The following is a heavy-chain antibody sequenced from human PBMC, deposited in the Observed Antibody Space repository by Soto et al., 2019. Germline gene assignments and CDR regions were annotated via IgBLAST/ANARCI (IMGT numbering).Heavy chain of an antibody. J-gene: IGHJ6*03. CDR2: MNPNSGNT. D-gene: IGHD4-17*01. Sequence: ASVKVSCKASGYTFTSYDINWVRQATGQGLEWMGWMNPNSGNTGYAQKFQGRVTMTRNTSISTAYMELSSLRSEDTAVYYCARGVGSRHGDYYALRYYYYMDVWGKGTTVTVSS. CDR3: ARGVGSRHGDYYALRYYYYMDV. V-gene: IGHV1-8*01. CDR1: GYTFTSYD.